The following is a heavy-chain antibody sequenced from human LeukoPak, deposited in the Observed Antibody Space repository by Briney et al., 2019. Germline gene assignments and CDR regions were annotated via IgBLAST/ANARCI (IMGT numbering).Heavy chain of an antibody. Sequence: TAGGSLRLSCAASGFTFSNYSMNWVRQAPGKGLEWVSSISSRSSYIYYADSVKGRFTISRDNAKNSLYLQMNSLRAEDTAVYYCARGPGITMIAEGAFDIWGQGTMVTVSS. CDR1: GFTFSNYS. J-gene: IGHJ3*02. CDR2: ISSRSSYI. D-gene: IGHD3-22*01. CDR3: ARGPGITMIAEGAFDI. V-gene: IGHV3-21*01.